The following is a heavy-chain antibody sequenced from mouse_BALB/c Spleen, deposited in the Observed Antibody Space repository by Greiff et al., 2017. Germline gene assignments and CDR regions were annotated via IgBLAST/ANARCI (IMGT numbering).Heavy chain of an antibody. D-gene: IGHD2-14*01. CDR3: ARHYYRYGDY. V-gene: IGHV1S81*02. J-gene: IGHJ2*01. CDR2: INPSNGRT. Sequence: VQLQQSGPELVKPGASVKMSCKASGYTFTSYWMHWVKQRPGQGLEWIGEINPSNGRTNYNEKFKSKATLTVDKSSSTAYMQLSSLTSEDSAVYYCARHYYRYGDYWGQGTTLTVSS. CDR1: GYTFTSYW.